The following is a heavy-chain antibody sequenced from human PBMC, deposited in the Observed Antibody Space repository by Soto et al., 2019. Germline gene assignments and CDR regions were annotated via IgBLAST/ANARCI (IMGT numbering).Heavy chain of an antibody. CDR1: GYTFTSCG. V-gene: IGHV1-18*04. CDR2: ISAYNGNT. CDR3: AREHSSSWSNWFDP. Sequence: ASVKVSCKASGYTFTSCGISWVRQAPGQGLEWMGWISAYNGNTNYAQKLQGRVTMTTDTSTSTAYMELRSLRSDDTAVYYCAREHSSSWSNWFDPWGQGTLVTVSS. D-gene: IGHD6-13*01. J-gene: IGHJ5*02.